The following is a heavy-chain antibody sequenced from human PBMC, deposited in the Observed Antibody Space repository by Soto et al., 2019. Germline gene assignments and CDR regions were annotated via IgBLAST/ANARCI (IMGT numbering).Heavy chain of an antibody. V-gene: IGHV4-59*08. CDR3: AADDWNYGDSTYYFDY. CDR2: IHDSGST. J-gene: IGHJ4*02. Sequence: SETLSLTCTVSGGSITTYYWSWIRQPPGKGLEWIGYIHDSGSTNYNPSLKSRVTISVDTSTSTAYMELSSLRSEDTAVYYCAADDWNYGDSTYYFDYWGQGTQVTVSS. D-gene: IGHD4-17*01. CDR1: GGSITTYY.